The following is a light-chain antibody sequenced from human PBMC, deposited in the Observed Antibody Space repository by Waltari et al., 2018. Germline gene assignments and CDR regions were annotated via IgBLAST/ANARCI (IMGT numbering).Light chain of an antibody. CDR1: QSVASY. CDR3: QQRSSWPLT. Sequence: EIVLTQSPATLSLSPGEGGTLSCRASQSVASYLAWYQQKPGQAPRLLTYDASSRASGIPGRFSGSGSGTDFTLTISSLEPEDFAVYYCQQRSSWPLTFGGGTKVEIK. J-gene: IGKJ4*01. V-gene: IGKV3-11*01. CDR2: DAS.